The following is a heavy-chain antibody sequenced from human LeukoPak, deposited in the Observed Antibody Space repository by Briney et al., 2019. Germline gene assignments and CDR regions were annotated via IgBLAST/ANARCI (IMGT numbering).Heavy chain of an antibody. J-gene: IGHJ4*02. CDR2: LSYDGSNR. D-gene: IGHD4-17*01. V-gene: IGHV3-30*18. Sequence: GRSLRLSCAASGFTFSSFGMHWVRQAPGKGLEWVAVLSYDGSNRYYADSVKGRFTISRDNSKNTPYLQMNSLRAEDTAVYYCAKDASTVTLHADYWGQGTLVTVSS. CDR3: AKDASTVTLHADY. CDR1: GFTFSSFG.